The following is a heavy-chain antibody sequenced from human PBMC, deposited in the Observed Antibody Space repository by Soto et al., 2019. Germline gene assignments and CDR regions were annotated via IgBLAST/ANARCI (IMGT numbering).Heavy chain of an antibody. V-gene: IGHV3-23*01. CDR1: GFTFSSYA. J-gene: IGHJ4*02. Sequence: LRLSCAASGFTFSSYAMSWVRQAPGKGLEWVSAISGSGGSTYYADSVKGRFTISRDNSKNTLYLQMNSLRAEDTAVYYCARSTYDHDFGLIMDYWGQGTLVTVSS. CDR3: ARSTYDHDFGLIMDY. CDR2: ISGSGGST. D-gene: IGHD3-22*01.